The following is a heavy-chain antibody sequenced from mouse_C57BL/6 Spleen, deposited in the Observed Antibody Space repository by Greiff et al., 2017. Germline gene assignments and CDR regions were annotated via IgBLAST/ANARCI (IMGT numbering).Heavy chain of an antibody. CDR2: IYPGDGDT. Sequence: LQESGPELVKPGASVKISCKASGYAFSSSWMNWVKQRPGKGLEWIGRIYPGDGDTNYNGKFKGKATLTADKSSSTAYMQLSSLTSEDSAVYFCARSITTVVAPDYWGQGTTLTVSS. V-gene: IGHV1-82*01. D-gene: IGHD1-1*01. CDR3: ARSITTVVAPDY. CDR1: GYAFSSSW. J-gene: IGHJ2*01.